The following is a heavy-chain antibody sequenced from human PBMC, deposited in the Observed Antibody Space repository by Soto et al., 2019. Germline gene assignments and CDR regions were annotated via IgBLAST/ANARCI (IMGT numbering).Heavy chain of an antibody. Sequence: QVQLVQSGAEVKKPGSSVKVSCTASGDTVTSYAFSWVRQAPGQGLEWMGGVIPMFGTPNYAQKFQGRRTITADKSTSTVYMEVSGLTSEDTVVYFCAGNGVAGMDFWGQGPLVTVSS. CDR1: GDTVTSYA. J-gene: IGHJ4*02. CDR3: AGNGVAGMDF. CDR2: VIPMFGTP. D-gene: IGHD3-3*01. V-gene: IGHV1-69*06.